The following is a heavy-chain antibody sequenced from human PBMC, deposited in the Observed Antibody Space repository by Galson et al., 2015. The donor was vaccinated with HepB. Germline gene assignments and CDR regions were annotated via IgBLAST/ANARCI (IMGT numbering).Heavy chain of an antibody. V-gene: IGHV3-23*01. CDR1: GFTFSSHA. J-gene: IGHJ6*03. CDR3: AKRISITFFGPGNNYIDV. D-gene: IGHD3-3*01. Sequence: SLRLSCAASGFTFSSHAMSWVRQAPGKGLEWVSGISGSGDTTYYAGSVEGRFTISRDNSKNTLYMQINSLTAEDTAVYYCAKRISITFFGPGNNYIDVWGKGTTVTVSS. CDR2: ISGSGDTT.